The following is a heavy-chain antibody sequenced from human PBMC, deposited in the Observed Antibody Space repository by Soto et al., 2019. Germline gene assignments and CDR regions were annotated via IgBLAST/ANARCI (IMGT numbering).Heavy chain of an antibody. CDR1: GGSFSGYY. V-gene: IGHV4-34*01. D-gene: IGHD1-20*01. CDR2: INHSGST. CDR3: ARDIIQDNFDY. J-gene: IGHJ4*02. Sequence: SETMSLTCAVYGGSFSGYYWSWIRQTPGKGLEWIGEINHSGSTNYNPSLKSRVTISVDTSKNQFSMKLSSVTAADTAVYYCARDIIQDNFDYWGQGTLVTVSS.